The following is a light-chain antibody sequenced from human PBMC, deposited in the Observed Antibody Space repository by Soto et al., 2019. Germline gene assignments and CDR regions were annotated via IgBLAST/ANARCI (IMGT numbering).Light chain of an antibody. V-gene: IGKV1-8*01. CDR1: QGISSY. CDR3: QQYYSYPRT. J-gene: IGKJ1*01. CDR2: ASS. Sequence: AIRMTQSPSSFSASTGDRVTITCRASQGISSYLAWYQQKPGKAPKLLIYASSTFQSGVPSRFSGSGSGTDFTLTISCLQSEDFATYYCQQYYSYPRTFGQGTNVEIK.